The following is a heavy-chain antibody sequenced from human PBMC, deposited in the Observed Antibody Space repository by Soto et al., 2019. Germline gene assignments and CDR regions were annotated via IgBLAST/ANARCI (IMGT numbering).Heavy chain of an antibody. CDR1: GFTFSTYA. V-gene: IGHV3-23*01. J-gene: IGHJ4*02. Sequence: EVQLLESGGGLVQPGGSLRLSCAASGFTFSTYAMNWVRQAPGKRLEWVSAISGSGGSTYYADSVKGRFTISRDNSKNTLYLQMNSLSAEDTAVYYCAKGATSSWYGGHFDCWGQGTLVTVSS. D-gene: IGHD6-13*01. CDR2: ISGSGGST. CDR3: AKGATSSWYGGHFDC.